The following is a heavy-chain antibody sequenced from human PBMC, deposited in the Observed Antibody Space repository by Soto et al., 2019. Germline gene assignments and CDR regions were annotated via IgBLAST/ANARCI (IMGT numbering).Heavy chain of an antibody. Sequence: PSETLSLTCTVSGGSISSGGYYWSWIRQHPGKGLEWIGYIYYSGSTYYNPSLKSRVTISVDTSKNQFSLKLSSVTAADTAVYYCARGVAVFAWFQHWGQGTLVTVS. CDR1: GGSISSGGYY. CDR2: IYYSGST. CDR3: ARGVAVFAWFQH. D-gene: IGHD6-19*01. V-gene: IGHV4-31*03. J-gene: IGHJ1*01.